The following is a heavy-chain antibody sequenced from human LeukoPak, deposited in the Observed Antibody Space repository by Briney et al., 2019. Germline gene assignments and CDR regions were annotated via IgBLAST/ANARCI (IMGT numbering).Heavy chain of an antibody. V-gene: IGHV3-11*01. D-gene: IGHD1-26*01. Sequence: VSYISSSGSTIYYADSGKGRFTISRDNAKNSLYLQMNSLRAEDTAVYYCARGRRRGLPDYWGQGTLVTVSS. CDR3: ARGRRRGLPDY. CDR2: ISSSGSTI. J-gene: IGHJ4*02.